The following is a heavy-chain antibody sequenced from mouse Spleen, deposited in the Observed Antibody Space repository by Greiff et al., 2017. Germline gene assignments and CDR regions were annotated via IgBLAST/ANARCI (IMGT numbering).Heavy chain of an antibody. CDR1: GFNIKDYY. Sequence: VQLQQSGAELVKPGASVKLSCTASGFNIKDYYMHWVKQRTEQGLEWIGRIDPEDGETTYAPKFQGKATITADTSSNTAYLQLSSLTSEDTAVYYCARPQYYGSSPWFAYWGQGTLVTVSA. CDR2: IDPEDGET. V-gene: IGHV14-2*01. CDR3: ARPQYYGSSPWFAY. J-gene: IGHJ3*01. D-gene: IGHD1-1*01.